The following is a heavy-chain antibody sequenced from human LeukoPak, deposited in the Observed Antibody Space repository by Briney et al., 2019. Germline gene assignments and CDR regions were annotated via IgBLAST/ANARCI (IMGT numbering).Heavy chain of an antibody. Sequence: GGSLRLSCAASGFTFSRNSMSWVRQAPGKGLEWVANIKQDGSEKYYVDSVKGRFTISRDNAKNSLYLQMNSLRAEDTAVYYCARDSYYDFWSGYYTGRWFDPWGQGTLVTVSS. CDR3: ARDSYYDFWSGYYTGRWFDP. V-gene: IGHV3-7*01. J-gene: IGHJ5*02. CDR1: GFTFSRNS. CDR2: IKQDGSEK. D-gene: IGHD3-3*01.